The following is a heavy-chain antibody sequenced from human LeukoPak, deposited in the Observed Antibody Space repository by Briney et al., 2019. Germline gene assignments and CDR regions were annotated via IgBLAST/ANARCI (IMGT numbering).Heavy chain of an antibody. V-gene: IGHV1-69*13. CDR2: IIPIFGTA. D-gene: IGHD3-10*01. CDR3: ARQINQGVIIHFDY. Sequence: HWASVKVSCKASGGTFSSYAISWVRQAPGQGLEWMGGIIPIFGTANYAQKFQGRVTITADESTSTAYMELSSLRSEDTAVYYCARQINQGVIIHFDYWGQGTLVTVSS. CDR1: GGTFSSYA. J-gene: IGHJ4*02.